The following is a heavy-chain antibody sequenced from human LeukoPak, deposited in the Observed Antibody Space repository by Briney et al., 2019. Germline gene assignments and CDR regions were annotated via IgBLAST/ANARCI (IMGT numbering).Heavy chain of an antibody. CDR1: GFTFDDYA. CDR3: ARVADPVMYYYYHMDV. D-gene: IGHD3-16*01. V-gene: IGHV3-20*01. Sequence: GGSLRLSCAASGFTFDDYAMSWVRQAPGKGLEWVSSISWNGGSPGYADSVKGRFTISRDNAKNSLYLQMNNLRAEDTALYHCARVADPVMYYYYHMDVWGRGTTVTISS. J-gene: IGHJ6*03. CDR2: ISWNGGSP.